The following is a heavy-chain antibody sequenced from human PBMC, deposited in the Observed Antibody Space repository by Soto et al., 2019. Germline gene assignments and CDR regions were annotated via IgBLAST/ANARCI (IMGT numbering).Heavy chain of an antibody. CDR1: GFTFSSYG. CDR2: ISYDGSNK. Sequence: GGSLRLSCAASGFTFSSYGMHWVRQAPGKGLEWVAVISYDGSNKYYADSVKGRFTISRDNSKNTLYLQMNSLRAEDTAVYYCAKAAAGTTPQYFDYWGQGTLVIVSS. J-gene: IGHJ4*02. CDR3: AKAAAGTTPQYFDY. V-gene: IGHV3-30*18. D-gene: IGHD6-13*01.